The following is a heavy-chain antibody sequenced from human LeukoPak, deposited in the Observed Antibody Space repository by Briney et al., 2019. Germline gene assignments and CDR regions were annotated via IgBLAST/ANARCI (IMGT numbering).Heavy chain of an antibody. J-gene: IGHJ4*02. D-gene: IGHD1-7*01. CDR3: ARGPYELELRA. CDR1: GGSFSGYY. Sequence: SETLSLTCAVYGGSFSGYYWSWIRQPPGKGLEWIGEINHRGSTNYNPSLKSRVTISVDTSKNQFSLKLSSVTAADTAVYYCARGPYELELRAWGQGTLVTVSS. V-gene: IGHV4-34*01. CDR2: INHRGST.